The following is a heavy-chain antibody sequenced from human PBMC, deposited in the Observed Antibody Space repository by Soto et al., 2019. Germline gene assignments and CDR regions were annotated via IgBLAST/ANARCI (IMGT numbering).Heavy chain of an antibody. CDR3: AREDSSGYYHDAFDI. D-gene: IGHD3-22*01. CDR2: IIPMLGIA. J-gene: IGHJ3*02. CDR1: GGTFSTYS. Sequence: GASVKVSCKDSGGTFSTYSMFWVRQAPGQGLEWMGRIIPMLGIANYAQKLQGRVTMTTDTSTSTAYMELRSLRSDDTAVYYCAREDSSGYYHDAFDIWGQGTMVTVSS. V-gene: IGHV1-69*04.